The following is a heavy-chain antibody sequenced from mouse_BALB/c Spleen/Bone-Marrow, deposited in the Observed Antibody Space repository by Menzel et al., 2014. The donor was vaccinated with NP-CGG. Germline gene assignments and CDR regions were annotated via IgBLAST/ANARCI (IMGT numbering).Heavy chain of an antibody. V-gene: IGHV5-12-2*01. D-gene: IGHD3-1*01. J-gene: IGHJ4*01. CDR3: ARQLGLRVDY. CDR2: ISNGGGST. CDR1: GFIFSSYS. Sequence: EVKLMESGGGLVQPGGSLKLSCAASGFIFSSYSMSWVRQTPEKRLEWVAYISNGGGSTYYPDTVKGRFTISRDNAKNTLYLQMSSLKSEDTAMYYCARQLGLRVDYWGQGSSVTVSS.